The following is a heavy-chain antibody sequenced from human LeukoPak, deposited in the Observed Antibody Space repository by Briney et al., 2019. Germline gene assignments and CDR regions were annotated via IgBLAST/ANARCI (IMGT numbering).Heavy chain of an antibody. V-gene: IGHV4-4*07. CDR2: IHSSGTT. CDR3: GRLNLPAVSGAFDY. D-gene: IGHD2-2*01. CDR1: GGSISTYY. J-gene: IGHJ4*02. Sequence: PSETLSLTCTVSGGSISTYYWSWIRQPAGKGLGWIGRIHSSGTTHYNPPLRSRATLSIDTSTNQFSPKLSSVTAADTAVYYCGRLNLPAVSGAFDYWGQGTLVTVSS.